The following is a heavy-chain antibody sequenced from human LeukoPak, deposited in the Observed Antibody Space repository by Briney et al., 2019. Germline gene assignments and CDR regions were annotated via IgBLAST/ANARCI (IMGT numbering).Heavy chain of an antibody. V-gene: IGHV3-30*18. CDR3: AKDRYYGSGSYYGPFDY. CDR2: ISYDGSNK. CDR1: GFTFSRDW. D-gene: IGHD3-10*01. Sequence: GGSLRLSCAASGFTFSRDWMHWVRQAPGKGLEWVAVISYDGSNKYYADSVKGRFTISRDNSKNTLYLQMNSLRAEDTAVYYCAKDRYYGSGSYYGPFDYWGQGTLVTVSS. J-gene: IGHJ4*02.